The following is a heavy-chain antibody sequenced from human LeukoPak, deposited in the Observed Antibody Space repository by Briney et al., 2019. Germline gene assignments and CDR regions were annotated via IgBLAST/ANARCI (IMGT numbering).Heavy chain of an antibody. V-gene: IGHV1-46*01. CDR2: INPSGGST. CDR3: ARGLQRITIFGVVKNGDY. CDR1: GYTFTSYY. Sequence: ASVKVSCKASGYTFTSYYMHWVRQAPGQGLEWMGIINPSGGSTSYAQKFQGRVTMTRDTSTSTVYMELSSLRSEDTAVYYCARGLQRITIFGVVKNGDYWGQGTLDTVSS. J-gene: IGHJ4*02. D-gene: IGHD3-3*01.